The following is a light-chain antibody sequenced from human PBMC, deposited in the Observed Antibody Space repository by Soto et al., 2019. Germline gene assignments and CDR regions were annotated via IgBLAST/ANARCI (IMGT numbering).Light chain of an antibody. Sequence: QLVLTQPPSASGSPGQSVTISCTGTSSDVGGYNFVSWYQQHPGKAPKLMIYEVSKRPSGVPDRFSGSKSGNAASLTVSGLQAEDEADYYCSSYAGSKNFVFGGGTKLTVL. CDR1: SSDVGGYNF. CDR2: EVS. J-gene: IGLJ2*01. CDR3: SSYAGSKNFV. V-gene: IGLV2-8*01.